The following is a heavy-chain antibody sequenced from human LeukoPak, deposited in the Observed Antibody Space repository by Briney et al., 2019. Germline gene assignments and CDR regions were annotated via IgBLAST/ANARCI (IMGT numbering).Heavy chain of an antibody. CDR3: ARDSGTRYYYDSSGYPRSGGDI. D-gene: IGHD3-22*01. CDR1: GFTFSSYW. V-gene: IGHV3-7*03. J-gene: IGHJ3*02. Sequence: GGSLRLSCAASGFTFSSYWMSWVRQAPGKGLEWVANIKQDGSEKYYVDSVKGRFTISRDNAKNSLYLQMNSLRAEDTAVYYCARDSGTRYYYDSSGYPRSGGDIWGQGTMVTVSS. CDR2: IKQDGSEK.